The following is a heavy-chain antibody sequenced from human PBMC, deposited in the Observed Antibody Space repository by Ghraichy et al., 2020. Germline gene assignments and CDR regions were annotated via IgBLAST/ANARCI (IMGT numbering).Heavy chain of an antibody. D-gene: IGHD4-17*01. CDR1: GASISFFY. CDR3: ARHLGDPPFDY. CDR2: IHSTGGT. Sequence: SETLSLTCTVSGASISFFYWSWIRQSPGKGLEWVGYIHSTGGTKYNPSLESRVSFSLDTSKSQFSLNLTSVTAADTGVYYCARHLGDPPFDYWGQGTLVTVSS. V-gene: IGHV4-59*08. J-gene: IGHJ4*02.